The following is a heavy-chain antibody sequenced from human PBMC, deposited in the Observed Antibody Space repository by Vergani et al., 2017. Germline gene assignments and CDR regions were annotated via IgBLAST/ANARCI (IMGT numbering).Heavy chain of an antibody. J-gene: IGHJ4*02. CDR3: AKSVVEWELERGGDY. CDR2: ISGSGGST. Sequence: EVQLLESGGGLVQPGGSLRLSCAASGFTFSSYAMSWVRQAPGKGLEWVSAISGSGGSTYYADSVKGRFTISRDNTKNTLYLQMNSLRAEDTAVYYCAKSVVEWELERGGDYWGQGTLVTVSS. CDR1: GFTFSSYA. V-gene: IGHV3-23*01. D-gene: IGHD1-26*01.